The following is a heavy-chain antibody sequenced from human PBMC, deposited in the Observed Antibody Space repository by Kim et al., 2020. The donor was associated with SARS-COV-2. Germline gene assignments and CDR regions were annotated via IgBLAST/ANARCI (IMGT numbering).Heavy chain of an antibody. CDR3: ARNYGDYGFRYFDL. V-gene: IGHV4-61*01. CDR2: IYYSGST. Sequence: SETLSLTCTVSGGSVSSGSYYWSWIRQPPGKGLEWIGYIYYSGSTNYNPSLKSRVTISVDTSKNQFSLKLSSVTAADTAVYYCARNYGDYGFRYFDLWGRGTLVTVSS. CDR1: GGSVSSGSYY. D-gene: IGHD4-17*01. J-gene: IGHJ2*01.